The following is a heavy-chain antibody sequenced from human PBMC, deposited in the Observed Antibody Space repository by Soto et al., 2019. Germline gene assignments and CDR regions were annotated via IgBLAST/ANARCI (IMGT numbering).Heavy chain of an antibody. CDR3: ARGGDLNYYDSGGGNYYYYGMDV. V-gene: IGHV1-69*01. CDR1: GGTFSSYA. J-gene: IGHJ6*02. D-gene: IGHD3-22*01. CDR2: IIPISGTA. Sequence: QVQLVQSGAEVKKPGSSVKVSCKASGGTFSSYAITWVRQAPGQGLEWMGGIIPISGTAHYAQKFQGRVTITADEAMSTAYMELSSLRSEVRVVYYCARGGDLNYYDSGGGNYYYYGMDVWGQGTTVTVSS.